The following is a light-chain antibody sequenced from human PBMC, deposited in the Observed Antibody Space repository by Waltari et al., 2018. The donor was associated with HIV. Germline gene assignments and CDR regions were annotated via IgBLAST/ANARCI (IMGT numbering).Light chain of an antibody. J-gene: IGKJ1*01. CDR3: QQYGGSART. Sequence: EIVLTQSPGTLSLSPGDRVTLSCRASQTVRSNYLAWSQQKPGQAPTLLIYDAFKRATGIPVRFSGSGSGTDFTLTISRLEPEDFAVYYCQQYGGSARTFGQGTKVEV. CDR1: QTVRSNY. V-gene: IGKV3-20*01. CDR2: DAF.